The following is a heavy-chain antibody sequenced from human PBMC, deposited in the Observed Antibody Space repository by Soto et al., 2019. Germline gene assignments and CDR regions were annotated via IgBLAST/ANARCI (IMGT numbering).Heavy chain of an antibody. CDR1: GYTFTSYG. D-gene: IGHD2-8*01. J-gene: IGHJ4*02. CDR3: ARDNGDESDY. Sequence: QVQLVQSGAEVKKPGASVKVSCKASGYTFTSYGISWVRQAPEQGLEWMGWISAYNGNTNYAQKLQGRVTTTTDTTTSTPYMELSRVRSEDTAVYYCARDNGDESDYWGQGNLVTVSS. V-gene: IGHV1-18*01. CDR2: ISAYNGNT.